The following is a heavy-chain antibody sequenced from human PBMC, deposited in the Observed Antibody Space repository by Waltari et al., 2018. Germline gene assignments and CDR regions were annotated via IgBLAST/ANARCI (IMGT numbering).Heavy chain of an antibody. CDR1: GGTFSRYA. Sequence: QVQLVQSGAEVKKPGSSVKVSCKASGGTFSRYAISWVPQAPGQGLEWMGGIIPIFGTANYAQKFQGRVTITADESTSTAYMELSSLRSEDTAVYYCARLLQYYYYYGMDVWGQGTTVTVSS. CDR3: ARLLQYYYYYGMDV. V-gene: IGHV1-69*12. CDR2: IIPIFGTA. D-gene: IGHD4-4*01. J-gene: IGHJ6*02.